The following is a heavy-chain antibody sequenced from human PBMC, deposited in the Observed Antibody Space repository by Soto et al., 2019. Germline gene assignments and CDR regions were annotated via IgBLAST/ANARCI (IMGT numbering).Heavy chain of an antibody. D-gene: IGHD3-16*01. CDR2: IITFFKAT. Sequence: QVQLVQSGAEVRKPGSSVKVSCKASGDTFSSQAISWVRQAPGQGLEWMGGIITFFKATNYAQKFQGRVTITADDSTSTAYMDLYSLRSEDTAVYYCARDVSLNYYDGTFSYYDMDVWGQGTTVTVSS. CDR3: ARDVSLNYYDGTFSYYDMDV. CDR1: GDTFSSQA. V-gene: IGHV1-69*01. J-gene: IGHJ6*02.